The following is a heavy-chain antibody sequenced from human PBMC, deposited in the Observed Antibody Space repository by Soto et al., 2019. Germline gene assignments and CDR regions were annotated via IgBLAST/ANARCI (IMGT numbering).Heavy chain of an antibody. V-gene: IGHV3-11*01. CDR3: AKDQDTMIVVESDY. Sequence: GGSLRLSCAASGFTFSDYYMSWIRQAPGKGLEWVSYISSSGSTIYYADSVKGRFTISRDNAKNSLYLQMNSLRAEDTAVYYCAKDQDTMIVVESDYWGQGTLVTVSS. CDR2: ISSSGSTI. CDR1: GFTFSDYY. D-gene: IGHD3-22*01. J-gene: IGHJ4*02.